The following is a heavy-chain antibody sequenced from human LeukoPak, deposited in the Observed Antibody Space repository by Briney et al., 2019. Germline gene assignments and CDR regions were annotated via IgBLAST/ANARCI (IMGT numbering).Heavy chain of an antibody. D-gene: IGHD3-10*01. J-gene: IGHJ4*02. Sequence: GGSLRLSCAASGFAFSTYSMNWVRQAPGKGLEWVSHISSSSSVIYYADSVKGRFTISRDNAKNSLYLQMNSLRDEDTAVYYCARDMSLLWFGDPFDYWGQGTLVTVSS. CDR3: ARDMSLLWFGDPFDY. V-gene: IGHV3-48*02. CDR1: GFAFSTYS. CDR2: ISSSSSVI.